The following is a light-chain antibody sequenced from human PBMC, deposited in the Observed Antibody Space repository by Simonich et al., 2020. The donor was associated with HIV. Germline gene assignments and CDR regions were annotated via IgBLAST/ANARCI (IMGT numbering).Light chain of an antibody. CDR2: DDS. V-gene: IGLV3-21*03. CDR3: QVWDSDSHHYV. J-gene: IGLJ1*01. CDR1: NIGSKS. Sequence: SYVLTQPPSVSVAPGKTARITCGGNNIGSKSLHWNQQKPGQAPVLVVYDDSDRPSGIPERFSGSNSGNTATLTISRVEAGDEADYFCQVWDSDSHHYVFGTGTKVTVL.